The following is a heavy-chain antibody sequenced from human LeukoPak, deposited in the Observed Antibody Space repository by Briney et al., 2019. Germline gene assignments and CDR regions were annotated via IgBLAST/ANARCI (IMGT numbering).Heavy chain of an antibody. D-gene: IGHD2-15*01. Sequence: SETLSLTCTVSGGSISSYYWSWIRQPAGKGLEWIGRIYTSGSTNYNPSLKSRVTMLVDTSKNQFSLKLSSVTAADTAVYYCARDSGDCSGGSCYSNWFDPWGQGTLVTVSS. V-gene: IGHV4-4*07. J-gene: IGHJ5*02. CDR3: ARDSGDCSGGSCYSNWFDP. CDR2: IYTSGST. CDR1: GGSISSYY.